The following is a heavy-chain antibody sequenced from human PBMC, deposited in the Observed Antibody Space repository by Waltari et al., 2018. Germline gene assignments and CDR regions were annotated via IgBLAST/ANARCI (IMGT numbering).Heavy chain of an antibody. Sequence: QVQLQQWGAGLLKPSETLSLTCAVYGGSFSGYYWSWIRQPPGKGLEWIGESNHSGSTNYNPSLKSRVTISVDTAKNQCSLKLSSVTAADTAVYYWARGYGDGGGYFQHWGQGTLVTVSS. D-gene: IGHD4-17*01. CDR2: SNHSGST. CDR3: ARGYGDGGGYFQH. CDR1: GGSFSGYY. V-gene: IGHV4-34*01. J-gene: IGHJ1*01.